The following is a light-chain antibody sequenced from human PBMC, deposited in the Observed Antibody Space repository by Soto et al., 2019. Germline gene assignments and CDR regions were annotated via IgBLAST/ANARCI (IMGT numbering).Light chain of an antibody. CDR3: QQSYSTPPT. CDR1: KSISSY. J-gene: IGKJ3*01. V-gene: IGKV1-39*01. Sequence: DIQMTQSPSSLSASVGDRVTITCRASKSISSYLNWYQQKPGKAPKLLIYAASSLQSGVPSRFSGSGSGTEFTLTISSLQPEDYATYYCQQSYSTPPTFGTGTKVDIK. CDR2: AAS.